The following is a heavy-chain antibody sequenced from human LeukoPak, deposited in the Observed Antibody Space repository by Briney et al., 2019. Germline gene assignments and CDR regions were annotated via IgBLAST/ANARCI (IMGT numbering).Heavy chain of an antibody. CDR1: GGSISSGGYY. V-gene: IGHV4-31*03. J-gene: IGHJ4*02. D-gene: IGHD2-2*01. CDR2: IYYSGST. Sequence: PSQTLSLTCTVSGGSISSGGYYWSWIRQHPGKGLEWIGYIYYSGSTYYNPSLKSRVAISVDTSKNQFSLKLSSVTAADTAVYYCARGLEVGCSSSSCLPDYWGQGTLVTVSS. CDR3: ARGLEVGCSSSSCLPDY.